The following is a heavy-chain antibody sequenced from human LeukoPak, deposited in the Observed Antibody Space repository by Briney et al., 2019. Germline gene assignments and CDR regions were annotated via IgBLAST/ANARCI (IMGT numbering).Heavy chain of an antibody. Sequence: KPSETLSLTCAVYGGSFSGYYWSWIRQPPGKGLEWIGEINHSGSTNYNPSLKSRVTISVDTSKNQFSLKLSSVTAADTAVYYCARGLGSVRALQFDYWGQGTLVTVSS. CDR3: ARGLGSVRALQFDY. CDR2: INHSGST. V-gene: IGHV4-34*01. J-gene: IGHJ4*02. D-gene: IGHD3-10*02. CDR1: GGSFSGYY.